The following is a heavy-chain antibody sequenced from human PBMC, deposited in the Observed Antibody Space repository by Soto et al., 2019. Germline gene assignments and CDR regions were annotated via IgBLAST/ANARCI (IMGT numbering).Heavy chain of an antibody. CDR1: DGSRSSYE. J-gene: IGHJ6*02. CDR3: ASSSLYGMHA. Sequence: TLEILSLTGKVSDGSRSSYEWSRIRPPPGKGLEWIGYIYYSGSTNYNPSLKSRVTISVDTSKNQFSLKLSSVTAADTAVYYCASSSLYGMHACCQGTTVTVSS. CDR2: IYYSGST. V-gene: IGHV4-59*08.